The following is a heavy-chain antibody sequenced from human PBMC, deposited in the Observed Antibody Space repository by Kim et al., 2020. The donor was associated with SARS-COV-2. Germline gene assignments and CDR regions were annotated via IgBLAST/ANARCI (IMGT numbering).Heavy chain of an antibody. CDR2: ISSSGGNT. D-gene: IGHD2-21*02. J-gene: IGHJ4*02. V-gene: IGHV3-23*01. CDR3: AKDGEVTAIPDQKYFFDY. Sequence: GGSLRLSCAASGFTFSSYAMTWVRQAPGKGLEWVSTISSSGGNTYYADSVKGRFTISRDNSKNTLYLQMNSLRVEDTAVYYCAKDGEVTAIPDQKYFFDYWGQGTLVTVSS. CDR1: GFTFSSYA.